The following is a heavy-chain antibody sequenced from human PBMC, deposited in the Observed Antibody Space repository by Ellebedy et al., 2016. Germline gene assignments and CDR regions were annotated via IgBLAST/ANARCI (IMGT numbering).Heavy chain of an antibody. CDR3: ARDFGKGIVVVFDY. J-gene: IGHJ4*02. D-gene: IGHD2-2*01. CDR1: GYTFTSYA. V-gene: IGHV1-3*01. CDR2: INAGNGNT. Sequence: ASVKVSXXASGYTFTSYAMHWVRQAPGQRLEWMGWINAGNGNTKYSQKFQGRVTITRDTSASTAYMELSSLRSEDTAVYYCARDFGKGIVVVFDYWGQGTLVTVSS.